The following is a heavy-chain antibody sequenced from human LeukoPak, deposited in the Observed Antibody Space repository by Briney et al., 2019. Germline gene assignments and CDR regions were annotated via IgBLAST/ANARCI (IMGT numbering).Heavy chain of an antibody. CDR1: GFTFGDYA. CDR2: IRSKAYGGTT. D-gene: IGHD4-17*01. J-gene: IGHJ6*02. CDR3: TRARGDYGDSPRPYYYYGMDV. V-gene: IGHV3-49*03. Sequence: GGSLRLSCTASGFTFGDYAMSWFRQAPGKGLEWVGFIRSKAYGGTTEYAASVKGRFTISRDDSKSIAYLQMNSLKTEDTAVYYCTRARGDYGDSPRPYYYYGMDVWGQGTTVTVSS.